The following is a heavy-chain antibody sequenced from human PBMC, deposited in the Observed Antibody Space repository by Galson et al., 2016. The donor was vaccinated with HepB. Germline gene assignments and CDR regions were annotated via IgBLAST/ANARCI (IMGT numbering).Heavy chain of an antibody. CDR1: GFMFSNHW. Sequence: SLRLSCAASGFMFSNHWMSWVRQAPGKGLEWVACIKGDDSEKHYTDSVKGRFTISRDNAKNSLYLQMNMMRAEDTAIYYCACLDTAMVHSSDCWGQGSLVAVSS. CDR3: ACLDTAMVHSSDC. J-gene: IGHJ4*02. D-gene: IGHD5-18*01. V-gene: IGHV3-7*03. CDR2: IKGDDSEK.